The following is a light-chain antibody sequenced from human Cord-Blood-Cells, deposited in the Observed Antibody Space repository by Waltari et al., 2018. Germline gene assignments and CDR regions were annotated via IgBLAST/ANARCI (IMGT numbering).Light chain of an antibody. J-gene: IGLJ2*01. V-gene: IGLV3-21*04. CDR2: CDS. Sequence: SYVLTQPPSVSVAPGKTARITCGGNNIGSKSVHWYQQKPGQAPVLVIYCDSDRPSGIPEGFSGSNAGNTATLTISRVEAGDEADYYCQVWDSSSDHRVFGGGTKLTVL. CDR3: QVWDSSSDHRV. CDR1: NIGSKS.